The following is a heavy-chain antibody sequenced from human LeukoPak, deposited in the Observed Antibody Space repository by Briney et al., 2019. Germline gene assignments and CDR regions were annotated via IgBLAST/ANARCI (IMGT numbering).Heavy chain of an antibody. CDR1: GFIFSRSS. CDR3: AKWGDYDVLTGYYVPDY. CDR2: ILGSGVTT. D-gene: IGHD3-9*01. Sequence: GESLRLSCAGSGFIFSRSSMTWVRQAPGKGLEWVSAILGSGVTTYYADSVKGRFTVSRDNSKSTLYLQMNTLRAEDTALYYCAKWGDYDVLTGYYVPDYWGQGTLVTVSS. J-gene: IGHJ4*02. V-gene: IGHV3-23*01.